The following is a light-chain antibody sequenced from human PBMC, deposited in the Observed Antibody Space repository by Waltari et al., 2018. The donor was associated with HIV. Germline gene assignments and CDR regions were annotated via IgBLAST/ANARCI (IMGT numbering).Light chain of an antibody. Sequence: QSVLTQPPSVSAAPGQKVTISCSGSSSHIGNNYVSWYQQFPGAAPKLPIYENKKPPSGIPDRFSGSKAGTSATLGVTGLQTGDEADYYCGTWDGSLGSGVFGGGTKLTVL. V-gene: IGLV1-51*01. CDR3: GTWDGSLGSGV. J-gene: IGLJ2*01. CDR2: ENK. CDR1: SSHIGNNY.